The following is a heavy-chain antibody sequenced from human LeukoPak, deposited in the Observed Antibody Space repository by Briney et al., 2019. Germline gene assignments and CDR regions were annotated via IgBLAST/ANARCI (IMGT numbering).Heavy chain of an antibody. CDR3: ARYEYSSGSGWFDP. V-gene: IGHV4-59*08. D-gene: IGHD6-19*01. CDR1: GGSISSYY. Sequence: SETLSLTCTVSGGSISSYYWSWIRQPPGKGLEWIGYIYYSGSTNYNPSLKSRVTISVDTSKNQSSLKLSSVTAADTAVYYCARYEYSSGSGWFDPWGQGTLVTVSS. J-gene: IGHJ5*02. CDR2: IYYSGST.